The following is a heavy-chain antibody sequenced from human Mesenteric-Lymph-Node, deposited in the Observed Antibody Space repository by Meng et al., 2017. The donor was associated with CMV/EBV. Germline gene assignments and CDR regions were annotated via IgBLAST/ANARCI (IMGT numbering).Heavy chain of an antibody. J-gene: IGHJ4*02. CDR3: ARGYCSSISCLFDY. CDR2: ISGSGGST. D-gene: IGHD2-2*01. CDR1: GFTFSSYA. Sequence: GESLKISCAASGFTFSSYAMHWVRQAPGKGLQWVSAISGSGGSTNYADSVKGRFTISRDNAKNTLYLQMNSLRAEDTAVYYCARGYCSSISCLFDYWGQGTLVTVSS. V-gene: IGHV3-23*01.